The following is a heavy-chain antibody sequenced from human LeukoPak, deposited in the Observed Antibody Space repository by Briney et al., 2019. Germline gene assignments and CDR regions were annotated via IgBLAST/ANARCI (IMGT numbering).Heavy chain of an antibody. V-gene: IGHV4-30-4*01. Sequence: PSETLSLTCTVSGGSISSGDYYWSWIRQPPGKGLECIGYVFYSGSTYYNPSLKSRVTISIDTSMNQFSLKLSSVTAADTAVYYCARGSQYSGYAYWGQGTLVTVSS. CDR1: GGSISSGDYY. CDR2: VFYSGST. J-gene: IGHJ4*02. D-gene: IGHD5-12*01. CDR3: ARGSQYSGYAY.